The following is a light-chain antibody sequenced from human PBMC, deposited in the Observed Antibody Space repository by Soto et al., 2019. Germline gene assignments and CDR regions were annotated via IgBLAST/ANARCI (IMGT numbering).Light chain of an antibody. V-gene: IGKV3-15*01. CDR1: QSVSSN. Sequence: EIVMTQSPATLSVSPGERATLTCRASQSVSSNLAWYQQKPGQAPRLLIYGASTRATGIPARFSGSRSGTEFTLTISSLQSEDCAVYYCQHYNNWPRTFGEGTKVDVK. CDR3: QHYNNWPRT. J-gene: IGKJ1*01. CDR2: GAS.